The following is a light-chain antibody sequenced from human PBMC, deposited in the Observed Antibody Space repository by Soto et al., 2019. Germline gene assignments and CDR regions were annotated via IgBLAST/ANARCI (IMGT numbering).Light chain of an antibody. CDR1: QSVSSY. CDR3: QQRSNWPPGLT. V-gene: IGKV3-11*01. J-gene: IGKJ4*01. CDR2: DAS. Sequence: EIVLSQTPATLSLSPGERVTLSCRASQSVSSYLAWYQQKPGQAPRLLIYDASNRATGIPARFSGSGSGTDFTLTISSLEPEDFAVYYCQQRSNWPPGLTFGGGTNVEIK.